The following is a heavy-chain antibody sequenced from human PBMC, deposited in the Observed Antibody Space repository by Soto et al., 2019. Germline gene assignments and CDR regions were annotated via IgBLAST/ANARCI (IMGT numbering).Heavy chain of an antibody. V-gene: IGHV3-30*03. J-gene: IGHJ4*02. CDR3: AQGGDSSSWC. CDR1: GFTFSSYG. Sequence: QVQLVESGGGVVQPGRSLRLSCAASGFTFSSYGMHWVRQAPGKGLEWVAVISYDGSNKYYADSVKGRFTISRDNSKNTLYLQTNSLRAEDTAVYYCAQGGDSSSWCWGQGTLVTVSS. D-gene: IGHD6-13*01. CDR2: ISYDGSNK.